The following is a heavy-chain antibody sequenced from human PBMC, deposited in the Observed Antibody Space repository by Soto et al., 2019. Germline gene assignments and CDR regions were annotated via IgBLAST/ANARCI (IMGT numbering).Heavy chain of an antibody. CDR2: ISYDGSNK. Sequence: GGSLRLSCAASGFTFSSYVMHWVRQAPGKGLEWVAVISYDGSNKYYADSVKGRFTISRDNSKHTLFLQMNSLRPEDTAVYYCAKDLEGYGSSTSCYTYFGLDVWGQGTTVTVSS. D-gene: IGHD2-2*01. CDR3: AKDLEGYGSSTSCYTYFGLDV. CDR1: GFTFSSYV. V-gene: IGHV3-30*18. J-gene: IGHJ6*02.